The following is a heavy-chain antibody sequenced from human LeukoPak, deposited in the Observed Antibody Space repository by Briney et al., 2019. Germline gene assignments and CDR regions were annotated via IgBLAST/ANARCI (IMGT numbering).Heavy chain of an antibody. V-gene: IGHV4-4*09. CDR1: GGFISNYY. J-gene: IGHJ4*02. CDR2: IYSSGST. CDR3: ARLKARITLVRGVIIPEF. D-gene: IGHD3-10*01. Sequence: SETLSLTCTVSGGFISNYYWSWIRQSPGKGLEWIGYIYSSGSTDYNPSLKSRVTMSVDTSKNQFSLKLSSVSAADTAVYYCARLKARITLVRGVIIPEFWGQGTQVTVSS.